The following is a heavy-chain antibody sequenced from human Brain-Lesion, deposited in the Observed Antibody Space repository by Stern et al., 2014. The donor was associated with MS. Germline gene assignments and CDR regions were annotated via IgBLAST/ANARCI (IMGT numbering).Heavy chain of an antibody. Sequence: VQLVQSGGGVVQPGRSLRLSCAASGFTFSYHAMHWVRQAPGKGLEWVALISYDGIDKNDADSVKGRFTISRDNSRNTLYLQMNSLRVDDTAVYYCARGGAVTTSDYYLDYWGQGILVTVSS. V-gene: IGHV3-30*01. CDR3: ARGGAVTTSDYYLDY. CDR1: GFTFSYHA. D-gene: IGHD4-17*01. J-gene: IGHJ4*02. CDR2: ISYDGIDK.